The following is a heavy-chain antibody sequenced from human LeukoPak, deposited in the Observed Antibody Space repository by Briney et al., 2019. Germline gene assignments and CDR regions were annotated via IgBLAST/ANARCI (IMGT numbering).Heavy chain of an antibody. Sequence: GRSLRLSCAASGFTFSSYGMHWVRQAPGKGPEWVGFIRTKAIGEMTEYAASVKGRFTISRDDSKSTAYLQMNSLKTEDTAVYFCTSNHDSSGYTPDHWGRGTLVTVSS. CDR1: GFTFSSYG. J-gene: IGHJ4*02. V-gene: IGHV3-49*04. CDR2: IRTKAIGEMT. CDR3: TSNHDSSGYTPDH. D-gene: IGHD3-22*01.